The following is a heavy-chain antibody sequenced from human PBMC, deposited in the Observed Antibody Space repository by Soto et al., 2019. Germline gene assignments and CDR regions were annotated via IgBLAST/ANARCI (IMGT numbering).Heavy chain of an antibody. Sequence: EVQLVESGGGLVPPGGSLRLSCAASGFTFSSYSMNWVRQAPGKGLEWVSYISSSSSTIYYADSVKGRFTISRDNAKNSLYLQMNSLRDEDTAVYYCARDPFTFTMVRGGSSDAFDIWGQGTMVTVSS. D-gene: IGHD3-10*01. CDR2: ISSSSSTI. CDR1: GFTFSSYS. J-gene: IGHJ3*02. CDR3: ARDPFTFTMVRGGSSDAFDI. V-gene: IGHV3-48*02.